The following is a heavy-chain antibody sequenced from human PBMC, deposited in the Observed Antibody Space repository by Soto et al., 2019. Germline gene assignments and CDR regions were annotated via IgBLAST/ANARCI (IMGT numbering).Heavy chain of an antibody. CDR2: IYYSGST. Sequence: SETLSLTCTVSGGSISSYYWSWIRQPPGKGLEWIGYIYYSGSTNYNPSLKSRVIISVDTSKNQFSLKLSSVTAADTAVYYRASGRVAARGEAFDIWGQGTMVTVSS. V-gene: IGHV4-59*01. CDR3: ASGRVAARGEAFDI. J-gene: IGHJ3*02. D-gene: IGHD3-10*01. CDR1: GGSISSYY.